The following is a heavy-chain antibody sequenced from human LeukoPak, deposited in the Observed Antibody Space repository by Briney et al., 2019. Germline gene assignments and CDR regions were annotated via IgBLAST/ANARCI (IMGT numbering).Heavy chain of an antibody. D-gene: IGHD4-17*01. Sequence: GGSLRLSCAASGFTFSSYAMHWVRQAPGKGLEYVSAISSNGGSTYYANSVKGRFTISRDNSKNTLYLQMGSLRAEDMAVYYCARTPRGRDYWYYYYYYMDVWGKGTTVTISS. CDR1: GFTFSSYA. CDR3: ARTPRGRDYWYYYYYYMDV. CDR2: ISSNGGST. V-gene: IGHV3-64*01. J-gene: IGHJ6*03.